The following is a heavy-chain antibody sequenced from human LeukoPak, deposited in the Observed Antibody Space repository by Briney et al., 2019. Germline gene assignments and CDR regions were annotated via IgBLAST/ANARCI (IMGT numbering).Heavy chain of an antibody. D-gene: IGHD3-3*01. CDR3: ARNHYDFWSGYSNWFDP. V-gene: IGHV4-34*01. CDR2: INHSGST. J-gene: IGHJ5*02. CDR1: GGSFSGYY. Sequence: SETLSLTCAVYGGSFSGYYWSWIRQPPGKGLEWIGEINHSGSTNYNPSLKSRVTISVDTSKNQFSLKLSSVTAADTAVYYCARNHYDFWSGYSNWFDPWGQGTLVTVSS.